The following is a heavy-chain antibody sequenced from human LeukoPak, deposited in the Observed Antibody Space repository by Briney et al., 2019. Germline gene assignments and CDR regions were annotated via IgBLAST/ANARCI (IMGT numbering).Heavy chain of an antibody. CDR3: ARDRSTSRYYHGMDV. D-gene: IGHD2-2*01. CDR2: ISSRSAHI. V-gene: IGHV3-21*01. Sequence: KPGRSLRLSCAASESTFSSYSMRWVRQAPGKGLEWVSAISSRSAHIYYADSVKGRFTISRDNAKNSLYLEMKNLRADDTAVYYCARDRSTSRYYHGMDVWGPGTTVIVSS. CDR1: ESTFSSYS. J-gene: IGHJ6*02.